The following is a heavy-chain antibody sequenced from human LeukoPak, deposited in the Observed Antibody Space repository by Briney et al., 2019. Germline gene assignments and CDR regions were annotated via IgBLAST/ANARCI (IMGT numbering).Heavy chain of an antibody. CDR2: IYYSGST. V-gene: IGHV4-39*01. CDR3: ARRRSDWEFDY. J-gene: IGHJ4*02. D-gene: IGHD2-21*02. CDR1: GGSISSSSYY. Sequence: SETLSLTCTVSGGSISSSSYYWGWIRQPPGVGLEWIGNIYYSGSTYYNPSLKSRVTISVDTSKSQFSLKLNSVTAADTAVYYCARRRSDWEFDYWGQGTLVTVSS.